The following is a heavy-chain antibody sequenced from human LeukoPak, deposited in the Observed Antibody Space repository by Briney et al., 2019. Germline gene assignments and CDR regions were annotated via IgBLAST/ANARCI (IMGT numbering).Heavy chain of an antibody. J-gene: IGHJ5*02. CDR3: ARQYYDFWSGENWFDP. CDR1: GYSISSGYY. CDR2: IYHSGST. D-gene: IGHD3-3*01. V-gene: IGHV4-38-2*02. Sequence: PSETLSLTCTVSGYSISSGYYWGWIRQPPGKGLEWIGSIYHSGSTYYNPSLKSRVTISVDTSKNQFSLKLSSVTAADTAVYYCARQYYDFWSGENWFDPWGQGTLVTVSS.